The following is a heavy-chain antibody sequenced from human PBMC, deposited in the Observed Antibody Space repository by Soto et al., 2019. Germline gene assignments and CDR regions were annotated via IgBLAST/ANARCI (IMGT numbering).Heavy chain of an antibody. J-gene: IGHJ4*02. CDR2: NIPIFGTA. V-gene: IGHV1-69*01. CDR3: ASGGTLRDATIFGIDY. D-gene: IGHD3-3*01. Sequence: QVQLVQSGAEVKKPGSSVKVSCKASGGTFSSYAISWVRQAPGQGLEWMGGNIPIFGTANYAQKFQGRVTITADESTSTAYMELSSLRSEDTAVYYCASGGTLRDATIFGIDYWGQGTLVTVSS. CDR1: GGTFSSYA.